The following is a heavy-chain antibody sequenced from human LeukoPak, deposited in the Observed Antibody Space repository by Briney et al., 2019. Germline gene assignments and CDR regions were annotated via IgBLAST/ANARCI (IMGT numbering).Heavy chain of an antibody. V-gene: IGHV3-23*01. D-gene: IGHD4-11*01. Sequence: GGSLRLSCAASGFTFSSYAMSWVRQAPGKGLEWVSAISGSGGSTYYADSVEGRFTISRDNSKNSLYLQMNSLRAEDTALYYCAKDDYSNYGDYYYYYMDVWGKGTTVTVSS. J-gene: IGHJ6*03. CDR1: GFTFSSYA. CDR3: AKDDYSNYGDYYYYYMDV. CDR2: ISGSGGST.